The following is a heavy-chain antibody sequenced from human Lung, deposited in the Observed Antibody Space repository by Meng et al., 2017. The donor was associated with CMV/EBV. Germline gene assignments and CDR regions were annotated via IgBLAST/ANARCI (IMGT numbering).Heavy chain of an antibody. CDR3: ARAICGGDCYFDY. CDR2: INTNGGST. V-gene: IGHV3-64*01. Sequence: EVQLVVSGGGLVQPGGSVRLSCAASGFTFSSYAMHWVRQTPGKGLEYVSAINTNGGSTYYAKSVKGRFTISRDNSKNTLYLQMGSLRVEDMAVYYCARAICGGDCYFDYWGQGTLVTVSS. J-gene: IGHJ4*02. CDR1: GFTFSSYA. D-gene: IGHD2-21*02.